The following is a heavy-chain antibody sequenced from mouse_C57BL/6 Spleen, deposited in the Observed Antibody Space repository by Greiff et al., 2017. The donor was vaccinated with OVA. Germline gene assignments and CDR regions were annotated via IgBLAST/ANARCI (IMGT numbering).Heavy chain of an antibody. Sequence: QVQLQQPGAELVMPGASVKLSCKASGYTFTSYWMHWVKQRPGQGLEWIGEIDPYDSYTNYNQKFKGKSTLTVDKSSSTAYMPLSSLTSEDSSVYYCARGLEFRTSDWGQGTTLTVSS. CDR1: GYTFTSYW. V-gene: IGHV1-69*01. J-gene: IGHJ2*01. CDR3: ARGLEFRTSD. CDR2: IDPYDSYT.